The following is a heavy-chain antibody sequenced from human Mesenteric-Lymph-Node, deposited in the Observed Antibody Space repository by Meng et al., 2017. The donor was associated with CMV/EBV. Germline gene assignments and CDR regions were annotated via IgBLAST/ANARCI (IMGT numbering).Heavy chain of an antibody. V-gene: IGHV3-30*03. Sequence: GESLKISCAASGFTFSSYWMSWVRQAPGKGLEWVAVISYDGSNKYYADSVKGRFIISRDNSKNTLYLQMNSLRAEDTAVYYCARGGIVGATLVYFDYWGQGTLVTVSS. J-gene: IGHJ4*02. CDR2: ISYDGSNK. D-gene: IGHD1-26*01. CDR3: ARGGIVGATLVYFDY. CDR1: GFTFSSYW.